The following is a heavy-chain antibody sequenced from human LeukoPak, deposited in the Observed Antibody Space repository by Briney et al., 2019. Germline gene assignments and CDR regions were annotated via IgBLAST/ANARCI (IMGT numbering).Heavy chain of an antibody. Sequence: SETLSLTCTVSGGSISSSSYYWGWIRQPPGKGLEWIGSIYYSGSTYYNPSLKSRVTISVDTSKNQFSLKLSSVTAADTAVYYCARDSVHSGWYLYPDYWGQGTLVTVSS. V-gene: IGHV4-39*07. CDR2: IYYSGST. D-gene: IGHD6-19*01. CDR1: GGSISSSSYY. J-gene: IGHJ4*02. CDR3: ARDSVHSGWYLYPDY.